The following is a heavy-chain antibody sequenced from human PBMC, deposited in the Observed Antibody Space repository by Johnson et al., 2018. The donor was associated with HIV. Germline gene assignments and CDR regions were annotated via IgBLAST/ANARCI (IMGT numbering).Heavy chain of an antibody. CDR3: ARGGVYYDKAFDI. V-gene: IGHV3-30*09. CDR1: GFTFSSYA. D-gene: IGHD3-22*01. Sequence: QVQLVESGGGVVQPGRSLRLSCAASGFTFSSYAMHWVRQAPGKGLEWVAVISYDGSKKYYADSVKGRFAISRDNAKNTLYLQMNSLRAGDTAVYYCARGGVYYDKAFDIWGQGTMVTVSS. J-gene: IGHJ3*02. CDR2: ISYDGSKK.